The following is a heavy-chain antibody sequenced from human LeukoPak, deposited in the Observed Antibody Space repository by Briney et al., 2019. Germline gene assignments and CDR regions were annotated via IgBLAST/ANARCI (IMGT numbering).Heavy chain of an antibody. CDR1: GFTSSSYA. CDR3: AKDGSRRYYYDSSGYSPPYYYYGMDV. D-gene: IGHD3-22*01. CDR2: ISGSGGST. V-gene: IGHV3-23*01. Sequence: GGPLRLSCAASGFTSSSYAMSWVRQAPGKGLEWVSAISGSGGSTYYADSVKGRFTISRDNSKNTLYLQMNSLRAEDTAVYYCAKDGSRRYYYDSSGYSPPYYYYGMDVWGQGTTVTVSS. J-gene: IGHJ6*02.